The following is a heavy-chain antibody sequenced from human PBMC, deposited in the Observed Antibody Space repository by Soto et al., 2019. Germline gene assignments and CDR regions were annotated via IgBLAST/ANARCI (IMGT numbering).Heavy chain of an antibody. J-gene: IGHJ4*02. CDR2: ISGHNGNT. V-gene: IGHV1-18*04. CDR1: GYSFTSYG. D-gene: IGHD3-22*01. CDR3: ATGPTYYYDSSGSDQIDY. Sequence: ASVKVSCKASGYSFTSYGISWVRQAPGQGPEWMGWISGHNGNTNHPQSLQGRVTMTTDTSRNTAYMELRSLRSDDTAVYYCATGPTYYYDSSGSDQIDYWGQGTLVTVSS.